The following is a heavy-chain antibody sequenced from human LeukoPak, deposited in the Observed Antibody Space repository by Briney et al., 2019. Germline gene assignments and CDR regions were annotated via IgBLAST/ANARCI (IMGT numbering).Heavy chain of an antibody. V-gene: IGHV1-18*01. D-gene: IGHD4-17*01. Sequence: ASVKVSCKASGYTFTSYGISWVRQAPGQGLEWMGWISAYNGNTNYAQKLQGRVTMTTDTSTSTAYMELRSLRSDDTAVYYCAKEIYGDSTGARFQHWGQGTLLTVSS. J-gene: IGHJ1*01. CDR3: AKEIYGDSTGARFQH. CDR1: GYTFTSYG. CDR2: ISAYNGNT.